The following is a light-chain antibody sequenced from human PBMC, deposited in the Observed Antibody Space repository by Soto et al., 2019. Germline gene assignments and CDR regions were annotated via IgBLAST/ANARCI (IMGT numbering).Light chain of an antibody. J-gene: IGLJ2*01. Sequence: QSALTQPPSASGTPGQSLTISCAGSSSNIGSHYVYWYQHLPGTAPKLLIFRDGQRPSGVPDRFFGSKSGTSASLAISGLRSEDEAHYYCASYTRTTTLVFGGGTKLTVL. CDR3: ASYTRTTTLV. CDR1: SSNIGSHY. V-gene: IGLV1-47*01. CDR2: RDG.